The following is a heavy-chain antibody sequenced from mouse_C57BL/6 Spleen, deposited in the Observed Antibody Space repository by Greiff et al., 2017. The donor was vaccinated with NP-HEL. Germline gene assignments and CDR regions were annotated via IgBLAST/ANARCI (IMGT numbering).Heavy chain of an antibody. Sequence: EVNVVESGGGLVQPGGSLRLSCATSGFTFSDFSMEWVRQAPGKGLEWIAASRNEANAFTTEYSASVKGRFIVSRDTSQSILYLQMNALRAEDTAIYYCARDAYCSDDWYFEGWGTGTTVTVSS. CDR2: SRNEANAFTT. CDR3: ARDAYCSDDWYFEG. J-gene: IGHJ1*03. V-gene: IGHV7-1*02. CDR1: GFTFSDFS. D-gene: IGHD2-13*01.